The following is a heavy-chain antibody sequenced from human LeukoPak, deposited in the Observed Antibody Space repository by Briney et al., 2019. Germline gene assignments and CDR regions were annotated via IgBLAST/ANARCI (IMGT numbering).Heavy chain of an antibody. J-gene: IGHJ4*02. D-gene: IGHD5-12*01. V-gene: IGHV5-51*01. CDR1: GYSFTTYW. Sequence: GESLKISCKGSGYSFTTYWIAWVRQMPGKGLEWTGIIYPSDSDTRYSPSFQGQVTISADKSISTAYLQWSSLKASDTAMYYCARQYSAYDYWGQGTLVTVSS. CDR2: IYPSDSDT. CDR3: ARQYSAYDY.